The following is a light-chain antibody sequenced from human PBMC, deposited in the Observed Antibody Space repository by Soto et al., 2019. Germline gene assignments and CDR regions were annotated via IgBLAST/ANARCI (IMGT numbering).Light chain of an antibody. Sequence: DIQMTQSPSTLSTSVGDRATITCRASQNIDRWLAWYQQKPGKAPKLLIYEASSLEGGVPSRFSGSGSGTDFTLTVSGLQAADFATYWCQQYKSGSMVGHGTKL. CDR1: QNIDRW. V-gene: IGKV1-5*01. J-gene: IGKJ3*01. CDR2: EAS. CDR3: QQYKSGSM.